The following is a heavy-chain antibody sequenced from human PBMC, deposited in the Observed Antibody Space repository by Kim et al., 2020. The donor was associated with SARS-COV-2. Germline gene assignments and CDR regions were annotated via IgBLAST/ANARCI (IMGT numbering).Heavy chain of an antibody. CDR3: ARNLDY. Sequence: PILGTANYAQKFQGRVTITADESTSTAYMGLSSLRSEDTAVYYCARNLDYWGQGTLVTVSS. CDR2: PILGTA. J-gene: IGHJ4*02. V-gene: IGHV1-69*01.